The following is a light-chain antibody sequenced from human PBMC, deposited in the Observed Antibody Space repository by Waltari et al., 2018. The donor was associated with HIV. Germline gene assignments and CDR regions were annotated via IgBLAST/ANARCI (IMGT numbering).Light chain of an antibody. Sequence: QSALTQPASVPGSPGQSITISCVGTSSDIGNPKYVSWFQHHPGKAPNLVIYEVSNRPSGVSDRVSGSKSGNTASLTISGLQVEDEAEYYCNSETSAGTYVFGTGTKVTVL. CDR1: SSDIGNPKY. V-gene: IGLV2-14*01. J-gene: IGLJ1*01. CDR3: NSETSAGTYV. CDR2: EVS.